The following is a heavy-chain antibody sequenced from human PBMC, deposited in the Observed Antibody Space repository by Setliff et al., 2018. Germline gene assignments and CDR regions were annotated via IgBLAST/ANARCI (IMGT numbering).Heavy chain of an antibody. CDR1: GESFDNHY. J-gene: IGHJ4*02. CDR3: ARGRIAERPEAIDY. V-gene: IGHV4-34*01. D-gene: IGHD6-6*01. Sequence: SETLSLTCAVYGESFDNHYWTWIRQPPGERLEWIGEINHRGFTDYKPSLKSRLTMSVDTSRNQFSLNLGSVTAAGTGVYYCARGRIAERPEAIDYWGQGTPVTVS. CDR2: INHRGFT.